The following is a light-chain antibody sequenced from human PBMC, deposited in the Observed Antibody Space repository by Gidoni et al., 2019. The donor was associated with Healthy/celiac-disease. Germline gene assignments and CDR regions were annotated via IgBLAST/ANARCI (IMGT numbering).Light chain of an antibody. J-gene: IGKJ4*01. CDR2: DAS. CDR1: QCVSSY. Sequence: EIVLTQSPATLSLSPGERATLSCRASQCVSSYLAWYQQKPGQAPRPLIYDASNRATGIPARFSGSGSGTDFTLTISSLEPEDFAVYYCQQRSNWPPGLTFGGGTKVEIK. V-gene: IGKV3-11*01. CDR3: QQRSNWPPGLT.